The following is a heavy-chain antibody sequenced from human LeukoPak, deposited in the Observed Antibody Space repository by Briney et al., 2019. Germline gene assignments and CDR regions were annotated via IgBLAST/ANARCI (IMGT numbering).Heavy chain of an antibody. CDR1: GHSVSSLSSA. V-gene: IGHV6-1*01. CDR3: ARDPAYNYGMDV. J-gene: IGHJ6*02. Sequence: SQALSLTCAISGHSVSSLSSAWNRIRQSPSRGLEWLGRTYYRSKWYHDYAISGKSRISDNPDTSKNQFSLQLSSVTPEDTAVYYCARDPAYNYGMDVWGQGTTVTVSS. CDR2: TYYRSKWYH. D-gene: IGHD2-2*01.